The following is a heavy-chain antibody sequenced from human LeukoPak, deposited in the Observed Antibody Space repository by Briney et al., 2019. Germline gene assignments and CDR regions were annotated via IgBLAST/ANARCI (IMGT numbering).Heavy chain of an antibody. V-gene: IGHV3-21*01. CDR3: ARTESGRSSTSCSTGYYYYYMDV. CDR1: GFTFSSYS. J-gene: IGHJ6*03. Sequence: GGSLRLSCAASGFTFSSYSMNWVRQAPGKGLEGVSSISSSSSYIYYADSVKGGFTISRDKAKNSLYMQMNRLRDEDTAVYYCARTESGRSSTSCSTGYYYYYMDVWGKGTTVTVSS. D-gene: IGHD2-2*01. CDR2: ISSSSSYI.